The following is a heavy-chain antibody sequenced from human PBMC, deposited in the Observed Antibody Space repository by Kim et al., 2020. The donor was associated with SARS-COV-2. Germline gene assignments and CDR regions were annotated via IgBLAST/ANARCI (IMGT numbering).Heavy chain of an antibody. CDR1: GFTLSSCA. V-gene: IGHV3-23*01. CDR2: LSGSGDRT. Sequence: GGSLRLSCAASGFTLSSCAMSWVRQAPDKGVEWVSTLSGSGDRTYLTDSVKGRFTISRDTFKNTLYLQMNSLRAEDTAVYYCAKSYSSGWHFEYWGQGTLVTVSS. CDR3: AKSYSSGWHFEY. J-gene: IGHJ4*02. D-gene: IGHD6-19*01.